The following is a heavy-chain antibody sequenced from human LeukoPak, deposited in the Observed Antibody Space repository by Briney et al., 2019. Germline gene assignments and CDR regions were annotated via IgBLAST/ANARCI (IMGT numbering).Heavy chain of an antibody. D-gene: IGHD3-10*01. CDR1: GFTFNNYW. J-gene: IGHJ1*01. CDR3: ARQPSDGSYLDYFQH. V-gene: IGHV3-7*01. Sequence: GGSLRLSCGAYGFTFNNYWMSWVRQAPGKGLEWVANIKGDGSEEDYVDSVKGRFTISRDNAKNSLYLQMSGLRAEDTAMYYCARQPSDGSYLDYFQHWGQGTLVTVSS. CDR2: IKGDGSEE.